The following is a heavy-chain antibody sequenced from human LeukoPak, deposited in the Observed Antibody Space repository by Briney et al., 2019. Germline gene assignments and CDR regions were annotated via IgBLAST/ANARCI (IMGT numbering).Heavy chain of an antibody. CDR1: GGTFSSYA. CDR3: AREVPGGGYRFDY. D-gene: IGHD5-24*01. V-gene: IGHV1-69*13. Sequence: GASVKVSSKASGGTFSSYAISWVRQAPGQGLEWMGGIIPIFGTANYAQKFQGRVTITADESTSTAYMELSSLRSEDTAVYYCAREVPGGGYRFDYWGQGTLVTVSS. CDR2: IIPIFGTA. J-gene: IGHJ4*02.